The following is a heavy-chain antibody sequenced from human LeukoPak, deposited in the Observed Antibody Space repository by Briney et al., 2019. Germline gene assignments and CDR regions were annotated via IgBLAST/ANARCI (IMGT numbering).Heavy chain of an antibody. V-gene: IGHV3-53*01. CDR1: GFTVRSNY. CDR2: IYSGGST. D-gene: IGHD1-26*01. J-gene: IGHJ3*02. CDR3: ARGGSYLSAFDI. Sequence: WGSLRLSCAASGFTVRSNYMSWVRQAPGKGLEWVSIIYSGGSTFYPDSVKGRFTISRDNSKNTLYLQMNSLRAEDTAVYYCARGGSYLSAFDIWGQGTMVTVSS.